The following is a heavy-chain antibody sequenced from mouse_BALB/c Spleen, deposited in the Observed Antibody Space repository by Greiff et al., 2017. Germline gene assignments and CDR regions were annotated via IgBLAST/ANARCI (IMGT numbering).Heavy chain of an antibody. J-gene: IGHJ4*01. CDR1: GYSITSDYA. CDR3: ARGYYRYDGAMDY. Sequence: EVQLQQSGPGLVKPSQSLSLTCTVTGYSITSDYAWNWIRQFPGNKLEWMGYISYSGSTSYNPSLKSRISITRDTSKNQFFLQLNSVTTEDTATYYCARGYYRYDGAMDYWGQGTSVTVSS. D-gene: IGHD2-14*01. V-gene: IGHV3-2*02. CDR2: ISYSGST.